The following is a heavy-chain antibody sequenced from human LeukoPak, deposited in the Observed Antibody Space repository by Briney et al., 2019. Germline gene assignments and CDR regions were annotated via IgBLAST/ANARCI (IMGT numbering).Heavy chain of an antibody. Sequence: GGSLRLSCAASGFTFSSYAMSWVRQAPGKGLEWVSAISGSGGSTYYVDSVKGRFTISRDNSRNTLYLQMNSLRGDDTAVYYCVKDVGKWESLHFFDYWGQGTLVTVSS. V-gene: IGHV3-23*01. CDR2: ISGSGGST. J-gene: IGHJ4*02. CDR3: VKDVGKWESLHFFDY. D-gene: IGHD1-26*01. CDR1: GFTFSSYA.